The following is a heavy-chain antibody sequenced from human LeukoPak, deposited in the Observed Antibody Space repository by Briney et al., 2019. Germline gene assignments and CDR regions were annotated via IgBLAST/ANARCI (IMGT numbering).Heavy chain of an antibody. CDR2: IDANNGDT. CDR1: GYTLRGNY. D-gene: IGHD4-11*01. CDR3: ARDPSPVTLYFFDY. Sequence: GASVKISCKASGYTLRGNYIHWLRQAPGQGLEWMGWIDANNGDTKSAQKFQGRVTMSRDTSISTAYMDLSSLSPDDAAVYYCARDPSPVTLYFFDYWGQGTLVTVSS. V-gene: IGHV1-2*02. J-gene: IGHJ4*02.